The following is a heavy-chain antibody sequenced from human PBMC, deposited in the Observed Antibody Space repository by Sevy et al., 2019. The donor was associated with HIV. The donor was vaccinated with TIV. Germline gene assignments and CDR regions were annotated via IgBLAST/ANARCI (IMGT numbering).Heavy chain of an antibody. J-gene: IGHJ4*02. CDR1: GFTFSDHY. V-gene: IGHV3-72*01. D-gene: IGHD6-13*01. CDR2: TRNKADGYTT. CDR3: ANHAGIAAAGRVFDY. Sequence: GGSLRLSCVASGFTFSDHYMEWVRQAPGKGLEWVGRTRNKADGYTTEDAASVKGRFTISRDESKNSLYVQMNSLKAEDRAVYYCANHAGIAAAGRVFDYWGQGTLVTVSS.